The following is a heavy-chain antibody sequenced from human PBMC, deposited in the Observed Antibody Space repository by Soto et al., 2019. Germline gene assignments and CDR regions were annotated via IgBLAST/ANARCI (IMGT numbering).Heavy chain of an antibody. V-gene: IGHV4-61*08. Sequence: PSESLSLTCTVSGGSVSSGAYYWSWIRQPPGKGLEWIGHISHSGTTKYNPSLKGPVTISLGTAKNQFSLKVPPVTAADTAMYYCARASFYYDSSGYAVGWFDPWGQGTRVTVSS. CDR3: ARASFYYDSSGYAVGWFDP. D-gene: IGHD3-22*01. CDR2: ISHSGTT. J-gene: IGHJ5*02. CDR1: GGSVSSGAYY.